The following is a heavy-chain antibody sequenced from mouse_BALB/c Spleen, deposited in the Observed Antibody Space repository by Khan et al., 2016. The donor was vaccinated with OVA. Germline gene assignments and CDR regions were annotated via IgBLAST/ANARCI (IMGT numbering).Heavy chain of an antibody. J-gene: IGHJ3*01. D-gene: IGHD2-1*01. CDR3: ARGYFGNYEFVY. CDR2: IFPGTGTT. CDR1: GYTFTSYW. V-gene: IGHV1S132*01. Sequence: QVQLQQSGAELVKPGASVKLSCKTSGYTFTSYWIQWVKQRPGQGLGWIGQIFPGTGTTSYNENFKGKATLTVDTSSSPAYMQLSSLTSEDSAVYFCARGYFGNYEFVYWGQGTLVTVSP.